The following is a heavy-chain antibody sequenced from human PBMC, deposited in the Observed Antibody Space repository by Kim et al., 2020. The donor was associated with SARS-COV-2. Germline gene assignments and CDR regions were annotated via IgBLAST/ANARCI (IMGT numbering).Heavy chain of an antibody. V-gene: IGHV1-18*01. CDR3: ARRDYDSSGYYNLTNPHDAFDI. CDR2: ISAYNGNT. D-gene: IGHD3-22*01. Sequence: ASVKVSCKASGYTFTSYGISWVRQAPGQGLEWMGWISAYNGNTNYAQKLQGRVTMTTDTSTSTAYMELRSLRSDDTAVYYCARRDYDSSGYYNLTNPHDAFDIWGQGTMVTVSS. CDR1: GYTFTSYG. J-gene: IGHJ3*02.